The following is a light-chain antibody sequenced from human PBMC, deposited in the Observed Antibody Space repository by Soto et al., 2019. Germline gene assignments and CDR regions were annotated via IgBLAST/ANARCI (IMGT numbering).Light chain of an antibody. CDR2: DNN. J-gene: IGLJ2*01. Sequence: QSVLTQPPSVSAAPGQKVTISCSGSSSNIGNNYVSWYQHLPGTAPKHLIYDNNERPSEIPDRFSGSKSGTSATLGITGLQTGDEADYYCGTWDTSLSAVVFGGGTQLTVL. CDR3: GTWDTSLSAVV. CDR1: SSNIGNNY. V-gene: IGLV1-51*01.